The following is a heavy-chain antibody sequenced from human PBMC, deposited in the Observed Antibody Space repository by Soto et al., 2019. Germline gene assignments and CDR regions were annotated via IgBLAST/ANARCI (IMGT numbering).Heavy chain of an antibody. Sequence: EVQLVESGGGLVMPGGSLRLSCAASGFTFSAYHMNWVRQAPGKGLEWVSSINPTSSHIYYADSVRGRFTISRDDSKNSVSLQLTSLRTEDAALYYCARGYCGGGGCYLRRDAFDVWGQGKMVTVSS. CDR1: GFTFSAYH. V-gene: IGHV3-21*01. CDR2: INPTSSHI. D-gene: IGHD2-15*01. J-gene: IGHJ3*01. CDR3: ARGYCGGGGCYLRRDAFDV.